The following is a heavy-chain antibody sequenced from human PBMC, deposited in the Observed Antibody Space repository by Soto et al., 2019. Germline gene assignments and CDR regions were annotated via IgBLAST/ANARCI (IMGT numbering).Heavy chain of an antibody. CDR3: ARAIAGYYGSGSYSFDY. CDR1: GFTFSSYA. CDR2: ISSNGGST. D-gene: IGHD3-10*01. Sequence: EVPLVESGGGLVQPGGSLRLSCAASGFTFSSYAMNWVRQAPGKGLEYVSAISSNGGSTYYANSVKGRFTISRDNSKNTLYLQMGGLRAEDMAVYYCARAIAGYYGSGSYSFDYWGQGTLVTVSS. V-gene: IGHV3-64*01. J-gene: IGHJ4*02.